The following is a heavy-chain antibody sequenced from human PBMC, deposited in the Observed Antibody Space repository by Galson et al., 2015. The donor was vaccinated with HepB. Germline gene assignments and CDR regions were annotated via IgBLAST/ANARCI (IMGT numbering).Heavy chain of an antibody. V-gene: IGHV4-31*03. J-gene: IGHJ2*01. CDR1: GDSISSGVNY. CDR3: AREVTTVTTLHDWYFDL. CDR2: IYYSGST. Sequence: TLSLTCTVSGDSISSGVNYWSWIRQHPGKGLEWIGYIYYSGSTYYNPSLKSRVSISIDTSKNQFSLKLSSVTAADTAVYYCAREVTTVTTLHDWYFDLWGRGTLVTVSS. D-gene: IGHD4-17*01.